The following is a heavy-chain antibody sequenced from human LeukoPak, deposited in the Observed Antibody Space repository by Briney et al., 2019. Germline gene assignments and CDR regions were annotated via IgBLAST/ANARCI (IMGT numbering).Heavy chain of an antibody. J-gene: IGHJ3*02. CDR1: GYTFSSYA. Sequence: AGGSLRLSCTASGYTFSSYAMTWVRQAPGEGLEWVSAISGSSANTYYADSVKGRFAASRDNSKDTLYLQMRSLRAEDTAVYYCARGRSGYGPFDAFDIWGHGTWVTVSS. CDR2: ISGSSANT. CDR3: ARGRSGYGPFDAFDI. V-gene: IGHV3-23*01. D-gene: IGHD3-22*01.